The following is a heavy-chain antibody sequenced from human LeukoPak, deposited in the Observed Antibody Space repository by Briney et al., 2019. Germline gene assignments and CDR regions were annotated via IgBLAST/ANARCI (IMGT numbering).Heavy chain of an antibody. J-gene: IGHJ4*02. CDR1: GDSVSSNSAS. CDR2: TFYTSKWNN. V-gene: IGHV6-1*01. Sequence: SQTLSLTFAISGDSVSSNSASWNWFRQSPSRGLEWLGRTFYTSKWNNDYAVPVKSRITINPDTSKNHFSLQLNSVTPEDTAVYYCARRRYYDYTGFFDYWGQGTLVTVSS. CDR3: ARRRYYDYTGFFDY. D-gene: IGHD3-22*01.